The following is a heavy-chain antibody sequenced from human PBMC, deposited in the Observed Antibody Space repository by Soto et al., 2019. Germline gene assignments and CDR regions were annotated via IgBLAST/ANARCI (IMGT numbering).Heavy chain of an antibody. Sequence: GESLKISCKGSGYSFTSYWIGCFRQVPGEGLEWMGRIDPSDSYTNYSPSFQGHVTISADKSISTAYLQWSSLKASDTAMYYCATNFRYCSSTSCPVDYWGQGTLVTVSS. CDR3: ATNFRYCSSTSCPVDY. CDR2: IDPSDSYT. J-gene: IGHJ4*02. D-gene: IGHD2-2*01. CDR1: GYSFTSYW. V-gene: IGHV5-10-1*01.